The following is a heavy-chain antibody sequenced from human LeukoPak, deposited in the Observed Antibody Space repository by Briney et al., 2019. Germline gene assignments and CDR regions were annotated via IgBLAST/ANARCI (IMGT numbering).Heavy chain of an antibody. CDR1: GFTFSDYY. Sequence: GGSLRLSCAASGFTFSDYYMSWIRQAPGKGLEWVSYISSSGSTIYYADSVKGRFTISRDNAKNSLYLQMNSLRAEDTAVYYCARPLVPPADPETFHHWGQAPWSPSPQ. D-gene: IGHD1-14*01. CDR3: ARPLVPPADPETFHH. V-gene: IGHV3-11*01. CDR2: ISSSGSTI. J-gene: IGHJ1*01.